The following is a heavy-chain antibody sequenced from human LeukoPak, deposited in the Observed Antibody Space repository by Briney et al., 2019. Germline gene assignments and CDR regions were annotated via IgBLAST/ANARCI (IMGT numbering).Heavy chain of an antibody. D-gene: IGHD2-15*01. CDR3: ARPYCSGGSCHDYFDY. CDR1: GYTFTGYY. Sequence: ASVKVSCKASGYTFTGYYIHYIRQAPGQGLEWMGWINPYTGGTNYAQKFQGRVTMTRATSISTAYMDLSRLGSDDTAVYYCARPYCSGGSCHDYFDYWGQGTLVTVSS. J-gene: IGHJ4*02. CDR2: INPYTGGT. V-gene: IGHV1-2*02.